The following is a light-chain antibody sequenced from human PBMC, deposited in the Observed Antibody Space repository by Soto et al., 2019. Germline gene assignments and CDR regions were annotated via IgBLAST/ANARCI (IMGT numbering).Light chain of an antibody. J-gene: IGKJ1*01. CDR1: QSVSTNQ. CDR3: QHYGGSST. V-gene: IGKV3-20*01. CDR2: GAS. Sequence: EIVLSQSPGTLSLSPGERATLSCLASQSVSTNQLAWYQQKPGQAPRLLIYGASTRATGIADRFSGSGSGTDFTLTISRLEPEDFAVYYCQHYGGSSTFGQGTKVDIK.